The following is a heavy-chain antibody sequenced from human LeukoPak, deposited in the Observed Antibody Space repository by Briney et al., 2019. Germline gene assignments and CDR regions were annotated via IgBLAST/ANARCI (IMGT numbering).Heavy chain of an antibody. V-gene: IGHV3-74*01. CDR3: ARVQAHYDFWSGYSSTDWFDP. CDR2: LSLDGRIT. Sequence: GGSLRLSCAASGFSFTGHWMHWVRQAPGKGLVWVARLSLDGRITSYADSVEGRFTISRDNAKNSLYLQMNSLRAEDTAVYYCARVQAHYDFWSGYSSTDWFDPWGQGTLVTVSS. CDR1: GFSFTGHW. J-gene: IGHJ5*02. D-gene: IGHD3-3*01.